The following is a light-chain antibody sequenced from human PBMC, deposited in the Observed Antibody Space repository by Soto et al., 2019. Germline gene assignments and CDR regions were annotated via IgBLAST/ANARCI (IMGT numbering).Light chain of an antibody. J-gene: IGKJ5*01. CDR3: QQRSNWPIT. V-gene: IGKV3-11*01. CDR2: DAS. Sequence: EIVLTQSPATLSLSPGERATLSCRASQSVSSNLAWYQQKPGQAPRLLIYDASNRATGIPARFSGSGSGTDFTLTISSLEPEDFAVYDCQQRSNWPITFGQGTRLEIK. CDR1: QSVSSN.